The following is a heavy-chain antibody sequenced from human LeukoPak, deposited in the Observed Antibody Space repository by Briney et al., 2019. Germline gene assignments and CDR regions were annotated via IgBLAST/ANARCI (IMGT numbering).Heavy chain of an antibody. CDR2: ISSSSSYI. V-gene: IGHV3-21*01. J-gene: IGHJ4*02. CDR3: ARDNGITGITV. D-gene: IGHD1-20*01. CDR1: AFSFSTYA. Sequence: PGGSLRLSCAASAFSFSTYAMSWVRQAPGKGLEWVSSISSSSSYIYYADSVKGRFTISRDNAKNSLYLQMNSLRAEDTAVYYCARDNGITGITVWGQGTLVTVSS.